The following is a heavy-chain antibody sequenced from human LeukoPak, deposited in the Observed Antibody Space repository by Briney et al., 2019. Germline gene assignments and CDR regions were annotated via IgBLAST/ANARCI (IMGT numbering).Heavy chain of an antibody. D-gene: IGHD3-22*01. Sequence: GGSLRLSCAASGFTVSSSYMSWVRHAPGKGLEWVSIISSAGTTYYADSVKGRFTISRDNSKNTLYLQMNSLRAEDTAVYYCAKANYYDSSGYYENLDYWGQGTLVTVSS. CDR3: AKANYYDSSGYYENLDY. CDR1: GFTVSSSY. V-gene: IGHV3-53*01. CDR2: ISSAGTT. J-gene: IGHJ4*02.